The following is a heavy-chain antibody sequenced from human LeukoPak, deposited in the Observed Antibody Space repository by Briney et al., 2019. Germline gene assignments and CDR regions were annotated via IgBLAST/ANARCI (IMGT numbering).Heavy chain of an antibody. CDR1: GYTFTSYD. V-gene: IGHV1-8*01. J-gene: IGHJ4*02. CDR3: ARAVIVGASLVDY. D-gene: IGHD1-26*01. Sequence: ASVKVSCKASGYTFTSYDINWVRQATGQGLEWMGWMNPNSGSTGYAQKFQGRVTMTRNTSISTAYMELSSLRSEDTAVYYCARAVIVGASLVDYWGQGTLVTVSS. CDR2: MNPNSGST.